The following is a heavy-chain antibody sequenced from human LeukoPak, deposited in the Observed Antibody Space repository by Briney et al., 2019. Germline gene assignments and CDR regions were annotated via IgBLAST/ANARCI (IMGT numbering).Heavy chain of an antibody. CDR1: GFTFSSYW. J-gene: IGHJ4*02. Sequence: PGGSLRLSCAASGFTFSSYWMSWVRQAPGKGLEWVANIKQDGSEKYYVDSVKGRFTISRDNAKNSLYLQMNSLRAEDTAVYYCARESLFLEWLPHEYYFDYWGQGTLVTVSS. CDR3: ARESLFLEWLPHEYYFDY. CDR2: IKQDGSEK. V-gene: IGHV3-7*01. D-gene: IGHD3-3*01.